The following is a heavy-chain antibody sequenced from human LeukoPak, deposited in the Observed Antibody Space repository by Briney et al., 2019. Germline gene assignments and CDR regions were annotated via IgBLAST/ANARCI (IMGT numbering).Heavy chain of an antibody. V-gene: IGHV3-53*01. CDR1: GXTVSNNF. CDR3: ARGYRYSFDF. D-gene: IGHD5-18*01. J-gene: IGHJ5*01. Sequence: QPGGSLRLSCAASGXTVSNNFMTWVRQAPGKGLEWVSVIYASGNTYYADSVKGRFTISRDNSKNTLYLQMNSLRAEDTALYYCARGYRYSFDFWGQGTLVTVSS. CDR2: IYASGNT.